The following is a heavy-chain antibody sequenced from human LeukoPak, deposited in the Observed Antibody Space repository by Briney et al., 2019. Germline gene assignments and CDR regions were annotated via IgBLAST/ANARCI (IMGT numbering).Heavy chain of an antibody. V-gene: IGHV3-30-3*01. CDR2: ISYDGSNK. CDR1: GFTFSGYP. J-gene: IGHJ6*02. Sequence: HPGGSLRLSCAASGFTFSGYPIHWVRQAPGKGLEWVAVISYDGSNKYYADSVKGRFTISRDNSKNTLYLQMNSLRAEDTAVYYCARSHYDFWSGYYSLDNYYYGMDVWGQGTTVTVSS. CDR3: ARSHYDFWSGYYSLDNYYYGMDV. D-gene: IGHD3-3*01.